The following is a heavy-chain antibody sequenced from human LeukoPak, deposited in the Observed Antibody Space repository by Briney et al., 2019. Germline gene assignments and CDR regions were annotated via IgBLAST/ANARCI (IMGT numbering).Heavy chain of an antibody. CDR1: GFTFSNSW. CDR3: TTEMATTESDY. D-gene: IGHD5-12*01. CDR2: IKSKTDGGTT. V-gene: IGHV3-15*01. Sequence: GGSLRLSCAASGFTFSNSWMSWFRQAPGKGLEWVGRIKSKTDGGTTDYAAPVKGRFTISRDDSKNTLYLQMNSLKTEDTAVYYCTTEMATTESDYWGQGTLVTVSS. J-gene: IGHJ4*02.